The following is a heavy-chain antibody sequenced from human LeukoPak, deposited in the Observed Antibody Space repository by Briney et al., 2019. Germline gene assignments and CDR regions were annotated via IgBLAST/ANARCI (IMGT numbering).Heavy chain of an antibody. V-gene: IGHV5-51*01. CDR1: GYSFTSYW. CDR2: IYPGDSDT. J-gene: IGHJ3*02. CDR3: ARQRGIVVVPSAFDI. Sequence: GESLKISCKGSGYSFTSYWIGWVRQMPGKGLEWMGIIYPGDSDTRYSPSFQGQVTISADKSISTAYLQWSSLKASDTAMYYCARQRGIVVVPSAFDIWGQGTMVTVSS. D-gene: IGHD2-2*01.